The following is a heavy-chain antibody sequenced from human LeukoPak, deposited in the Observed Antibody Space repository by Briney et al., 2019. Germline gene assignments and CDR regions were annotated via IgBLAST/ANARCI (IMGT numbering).Heavy chain of an antibody. CDR1: GFSISSDNY. V-gene: IGHV4-38-2*01. D-gene: IGHD3-10*01. CDR2: IYHTGNT. Sequence: SETPSLTCAVSGFSISSDNYWGWIRQPPGKGLEWIGSIYHTGNTYYNPSLKSRVTISVDTSKNQFSLKLNSVTAADTAVYYCARLSYYYYYMDVWGRGTTVTVSS. CDR3: ARLSYYYYYMDV. J-gene: IGHJ6*03.